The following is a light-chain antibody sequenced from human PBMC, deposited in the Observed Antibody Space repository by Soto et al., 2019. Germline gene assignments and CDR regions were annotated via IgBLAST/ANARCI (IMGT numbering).Light chain of an antibody. CDR3: QSYDSSLSVV. Sequence: QSVLTQPPSVSGAPGQRVTISCTGSSSNIGAGYDVHWYKQLPGTAPKLLIYGNSNRPSGVPDRFSGSKSGTSAFLAITGLQAEDEADYYCQSYDSSLSVVFGGGTKVTVL. V-gene: IGLV1-40*01. CDR2: GNS. J-gene: IGLJ2*01. CDR1: SSNIGAGYD.